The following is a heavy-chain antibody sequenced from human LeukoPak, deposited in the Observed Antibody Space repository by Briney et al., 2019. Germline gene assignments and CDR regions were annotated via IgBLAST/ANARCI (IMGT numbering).Heavy chain of an antibody. CDR2: IYHSGST. CDR3: ARTSRINMVLDP. CDR1: GGSISNTNW. V-gene: IGHV4/OR15-8*01. D-gene: IGHD3-10*01. J-gene: IGHJ5*02. Sequence: SETLSLTCGVSGGSISNTNWWTWVRQPPGKGLEWIGEIYHSGSTNYNPSLKSRVAISVDKSKNQFSLKLSSVTAADTAVYYCARTSRINMVLDPWGQGTLVTVSS.